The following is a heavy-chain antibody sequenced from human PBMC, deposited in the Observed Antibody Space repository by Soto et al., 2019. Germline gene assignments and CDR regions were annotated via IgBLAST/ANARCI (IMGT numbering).Heavy chain of an antibody. V-gene: IGHV1-8*01. CDR1: GYTFTSYD. CDR2: MNPNSGNT. CDR3: ARGPPITISTADWFDP. J-gene: IGHJ5*02. Sequence: QVQLVQSGAEVKKPGSSVKVSCKASGYTFTSYDINWVRQATGQGLEWMGWMNPNSGNTGYAQKFQGRVTMTRNTSISTAYMELSSLRSEDTAVYYCARGPPITISTADWFDPWGQGTLVTVSS. D-gene: IGHD3-3*01.